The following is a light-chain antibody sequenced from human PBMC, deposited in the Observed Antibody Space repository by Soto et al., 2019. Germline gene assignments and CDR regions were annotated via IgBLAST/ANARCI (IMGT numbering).Light chain of an antibody. V-gene: IGKV3-20*01. CDR2: GAS. J-gene: IGKJ4*01. Sequence: EIVLTQSPGTLSLSAGERATLSCRASQSVGSSYLAWYQQKPGQAPRLLIFGASSRATGIPDTFSGSGSGTDFTLTISRLEPEDFAVYYCQQYGSSPHTFGGGTKVEIK. CDR3: QQYGSSPHT. CDR1: QSVGSSY.